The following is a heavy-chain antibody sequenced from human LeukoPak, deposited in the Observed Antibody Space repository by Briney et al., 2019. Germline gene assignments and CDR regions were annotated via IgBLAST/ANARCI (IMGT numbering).Heavy chain of an antibody. CDR2: INPNSGGT. CDR3: AVTIQVATGIDY. J-gene: IGHJ4*02. V-gene: IGHV1-2*02. Sequence: ASVKVSCKASGYTFTGYYMHWVRQAPGQGLEWMGWINPNSGGTNYAQKFQGRVTMTRDTSISTAYMELSRLRSDDTAAYYCAVTIQVATGIDYWGQGTLVTVSS. CDR1: GYTFTGYY. D-gene: IGHD5-12*01.